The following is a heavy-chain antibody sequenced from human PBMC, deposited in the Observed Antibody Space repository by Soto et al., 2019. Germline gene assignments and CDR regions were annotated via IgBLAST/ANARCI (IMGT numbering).Heavy chain of an antibody. D-gene: IGHD3-22*01. Sequence: GCLILSCSASVFTFSSYAMSWVRQAPGKGLEWVSAISGSGGSTYYADSVKGRFTISRDNSKNTLYLQMNSLRAEDTAVYYCAKGPYYYDSRRDAFDIWGQGTMVTVSS. CDR3: AKGPYYYDSRRDAFDI. V-gene: IGHV3-23*01. CDR2: ISGSGGST. CDR1: VFTFSSYA. J-gene: IGHJ3*02.